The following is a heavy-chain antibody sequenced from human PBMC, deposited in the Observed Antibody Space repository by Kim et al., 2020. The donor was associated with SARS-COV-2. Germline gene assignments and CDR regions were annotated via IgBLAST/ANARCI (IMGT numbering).Heavy chain of an antibody. V-gene: IGHV3-23*01. CDR2: ISGSGGAP. J-gene: IGHJ6*02. CDR3: AKALTLGGFHSDYYYYGMVV. Sequence: GGSLRLSCAASGITFSDYAMNWVRQAPGKGLEWVSAISGSGGAPYYADSVQGRFTISRDNSKDTLYLQMSSLRAEDTAIYYCAKALTLGGFHSDYYYYGMVVWGQGPTVTVS. D-gene: IGHD3-9*01. CDR1: GITFSDYA.